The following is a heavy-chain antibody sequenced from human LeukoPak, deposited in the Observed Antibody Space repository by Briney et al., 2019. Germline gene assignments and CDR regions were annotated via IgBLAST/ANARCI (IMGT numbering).Heavy chain of an antibody. Sequence: GGSLRLSCAASGFTFDDYAMHWVRQAPGKGLEWVSGISWNSGSIGYADSVKGRFTISRDNAKNSLYLQMNSLRAEDMALYYCAASSSWDFDYWGQGTLVTVSS. CDR3: AASSSWDFDY. J-gene: IGHJ4*02. CDR2: ISWNSGSI. CDR1: GFTFDDYA. V-gene: IGHV3-9*03. D-gene: IGHD6-13*01.